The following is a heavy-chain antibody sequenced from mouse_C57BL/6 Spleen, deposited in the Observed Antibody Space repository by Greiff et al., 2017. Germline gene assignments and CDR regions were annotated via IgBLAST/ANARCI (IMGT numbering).Heavy chain of an antibody. Sequence: VQLQQSGPELVKPGASVKISCKASGYAFSSSWMNWVKQRPGKGLEWIGRIYPGDGDTNYNGKFKGKATLTADKSSSTAYMQLSSLTSEDSAVYFCARGEGGNYPYFDYWGQGTTLTVSS. CDR1: GYAFSSSW. J-gene: IGHJ2*01. D-gene: IGHD2-1*01. V-gene: IGHV1-82*01. CDR3: ARGEGGNYPYFDY. CDR2: IYPGDGDT.